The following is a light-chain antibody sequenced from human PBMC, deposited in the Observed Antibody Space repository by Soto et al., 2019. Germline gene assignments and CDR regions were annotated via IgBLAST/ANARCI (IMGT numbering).Light chain of an antibody. CDR3: GTWDSSLSTGV. J-gene: IGLJ2*01. Sequence: QSVLTQPPSVSEAPGQKVTISCSGSSSNIGNNYVSWYQQLPGTAPKLLIYDNNNRPSGIPDRFSGSKSGTSATLGITGLQTGDEADYYCGTWDSSLSTGVFGGGTKLTVL. CDR2: DNN. V-gene: IGLV1-51*01. CDR1: SSNIGNNY.